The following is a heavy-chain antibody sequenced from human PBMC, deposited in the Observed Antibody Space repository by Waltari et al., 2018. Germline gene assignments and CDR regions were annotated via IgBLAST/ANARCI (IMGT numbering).Heavy chain of an antibody. CDR1: GFTFSSYA. J-gene: IGHJ4*02. D-gene: IGHD3-22*01. CDR3: ARSPAYYYDSSGYYYGSYFDY. V-gene: IGHV3-30-3*01. CDR2: ISYDGSNK. Sequence: QVQLVESGGGVVQPGRSLRLSCAASGFTFSSYAMHWVRPAPGKGLEWVAVISYDGSNKYYADSVKGRFTISRDNSKNTLYLQMNSLRAEDTAVYYCARSPAYYYDSSGYYYGSYFDYWGQGTLVTVSS.